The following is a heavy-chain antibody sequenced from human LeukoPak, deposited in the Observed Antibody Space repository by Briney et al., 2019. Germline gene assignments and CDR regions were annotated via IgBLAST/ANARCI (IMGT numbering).Heavy chain of an antibody. CDR1: GYTFTSYA. J-gene: IGHJ4*02. V-gene: IGHV1-3*01. CDR2: INAGNGNT. D-gene: IGHD3-10*01. CDR3: ARELLWFGELSGLDY. Sequence: GASVKVSCKASGYTFTSYAMHWVRQAPGQRLEWMGWINAGNGNTKYSQKFQGRVTITRDTSASTAYMELSSLRSEDTAVYYCARELLWFGELSGLDYWGQGTLVTVSS.